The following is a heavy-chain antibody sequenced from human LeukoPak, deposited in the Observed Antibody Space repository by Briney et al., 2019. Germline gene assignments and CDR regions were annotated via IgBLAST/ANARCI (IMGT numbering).Heavy chain of an antibody. CDR3: AKVRDTRDWYKDAFDV. Sequence: GGSLRLSCAASGFTFSTYAMSWVRQAPGKGLEWVSAITGTGGHTYYAASVEGRFTVSRDNSKNALYLQMSSLRAEDTAMYYCAKVRDTRDWYKDAFDVWGQGTRVTVSS. V-gene: IGHV3-23*01. J-gene: IGHJ3*01. CDR2: ITGTGGHT. D-gene: IGHD6-19*01. CDR1: GFTFSTYA.